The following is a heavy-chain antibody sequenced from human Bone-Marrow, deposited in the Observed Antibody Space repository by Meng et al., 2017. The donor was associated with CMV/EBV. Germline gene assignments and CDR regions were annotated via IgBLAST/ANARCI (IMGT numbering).Heavy chain of an antibody. CDR3: AREGYQLAETYLNWFDP. CDR2: ISSSSSYI. CDR1: FTFRSYS. J-gene: IGHJ5*02. Sequence: FTFRSYSMNWVRQAPGKGLEWVSSISSSSSYIYYADSVKGRFTISRDNAKNSLYLQMNSLRAEDTAVYYCAREGYQLAETYLNWFDPWGQGTLVTVSS. D-gene: IGHD2-2*01. V-gene: IGHV3-21*01.